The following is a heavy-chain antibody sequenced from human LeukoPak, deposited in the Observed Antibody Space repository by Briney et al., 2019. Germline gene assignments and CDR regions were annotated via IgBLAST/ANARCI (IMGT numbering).Heavy chain of an antibody. J-gene: IGHJ4*02. CDR2: IIPIFGTA. Sequence: ASVKVSCKASGGTFSSYAISWVPQAPGQGLEWMGGIIPIFGTANYAQKFQGRVTITADESTSTAYMELSSLRSEDTAVYYCARMWDYYDSSGLGGWGQGTLVTVSS. CDR3: ARMWDYYDSSGLGG. V-gene: IGHV1-69*13. D-gene: IGHD3-22*01. CDR1: GGTFSSYA.